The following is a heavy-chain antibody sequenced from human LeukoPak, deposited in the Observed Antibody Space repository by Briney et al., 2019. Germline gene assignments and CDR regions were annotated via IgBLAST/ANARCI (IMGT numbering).Heavy chain of an antibody. V-gene: IGHV1-69*05. CDR2: IIPIFGTA. J-gene: IGHJ3*02. D-gene: IGHD3-22*01. CDR1: GGTFISYA. Sequence: SVKVSCKASGGTFISYAISWVRQAPGQGREWMGGIIPIFGTANYAQKFQGRVTITTDESTSTAYMELSSLRSEDTAVYYCARDSGYYYDSSGYYPDAFDIWGQGTMVTVSS. CDR3: ARDSGYYYDSSGYYPDAFDI.